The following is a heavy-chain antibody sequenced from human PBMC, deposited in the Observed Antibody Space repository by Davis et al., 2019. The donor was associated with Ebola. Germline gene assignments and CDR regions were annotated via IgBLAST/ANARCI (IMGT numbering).Heavy chain of an antibody. CDR2: INHSGST. CDR1: GGSFSGYY. Sequence: SETLSLTCAVYGGSFSGYYWSWIRQPPGKGLEWIGEINHSGSTNYNPSLKSRVTISVDTSKNQFPLKLSSVTAADTAVYYCARGDSGGLQSDYWGQGTLVTVSS. V-gene: IGHV4-34*01. D-gene: IGHD4-11*01. J-gene: IGHJ4*02. CDR3: ARGDSGGLQSDY.